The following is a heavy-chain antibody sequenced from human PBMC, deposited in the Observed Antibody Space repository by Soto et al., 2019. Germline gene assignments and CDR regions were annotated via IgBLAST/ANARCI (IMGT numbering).Heavy chain of an antibody. V-gene: IGHV1-69*12. CDR2: IIPIFGTA. CDR1: GGTFSSYA. CDR3: ARAQGVVYSSSSAVWNFDS. D-gene: IGHD6-6*01. Sequence: QVQLVQSGAEVKKPGSSVKVSCKASGGTFSSYAISWVRQAPGQGLEWMGGIIPIFGTANYAQKFQGRVTITADESTSTAYMELSSLRCEDTAVYYCARAQGVVYSSSSAVWNFDSWGQGTLVTVSS. J-gene: IGHJ4*02.